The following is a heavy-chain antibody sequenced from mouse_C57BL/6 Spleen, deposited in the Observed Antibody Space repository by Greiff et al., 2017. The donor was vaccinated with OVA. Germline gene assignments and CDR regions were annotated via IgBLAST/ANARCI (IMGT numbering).Heavy chain of an antibody. D-gene: IGHD2-5*01. Sequence: EVQLQQSGPELVKPGASVKISCKASGYTFTDYYMNWVKQSHGKSLEWIGDINPNNGGTSYNQKFKGKATLTVDKSSSTAYMELRSLTSEDSAVYDCARRGYYSNYEGWYIDVWGTGTTVTVSS. V-gene: IGHV1-26*01. J-gene: IGHJ1*03. CDR2: INPNNGGT. CDR1: GYTFTDYY. CDR3: ARRGYYSNYEGWYIDV.